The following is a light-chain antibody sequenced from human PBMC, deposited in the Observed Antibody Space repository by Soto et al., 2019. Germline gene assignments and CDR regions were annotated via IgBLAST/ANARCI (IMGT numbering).Light chain of an antibody. CDR1: QSVSSN. V-gene: IGKV3-15*01. Sequence: EIVMTQSPATLSVSPGERATLSCRASQSVSSNLAWYPQKPGQAPRLLIYCASTRATGIPARFSGSGSGTEFTLTISSLQSEDFAVYYCQQYNNWPPKRTFGQGTKVEIK. J-gene: IGKJ1*01. CDR2: CAS. CDR3: QQYNNWPPKRT.